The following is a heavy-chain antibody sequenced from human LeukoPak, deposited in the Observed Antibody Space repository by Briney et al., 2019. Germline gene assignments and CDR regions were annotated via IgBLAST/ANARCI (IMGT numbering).Heavy chain of an antibody. CDR1: GGSISSYY. J-gene: IGHJ3*02. CDR2: IYHSGST. D-gene: IGHD2-2*01. Sequence: SETLSLTCTVSGGSISSYYWSWIRQPPGKGLEWIGYIYHSGSTYYNPSLKSRVTISVDRSKNQFSLKLSSVTAADTAVYYCARGSSDSCDAFDIWGQGTMVTVSS. V-gene: IGHV4-59*12. CDR3: ARGSSDSCDAFDI.